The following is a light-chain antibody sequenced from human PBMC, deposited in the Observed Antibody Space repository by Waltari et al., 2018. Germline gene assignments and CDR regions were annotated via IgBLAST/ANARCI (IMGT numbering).Light chain of an antibody. Sequence: VMTQSPDSMAVSLGERATINCKSSQSVFWDSNQKDYFAWYQQKPAQPPKLLISCATTRESGVPDRVSCSASWTDFTLTINSLQAEDVFVYYCKQYSSTPGTVGQVTKVEIK. CDR2: CAT. V-gene: IGKV4-1*01. CDR3: KQYSSTPGT. J-gene: IGKJ1*01. CDR1: QSVFWDSNQKDY.